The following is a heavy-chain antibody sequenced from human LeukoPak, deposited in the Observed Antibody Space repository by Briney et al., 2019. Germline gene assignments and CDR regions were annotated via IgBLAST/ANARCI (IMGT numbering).Heavy chain of an antibody. CDR2: ISSSSSYI. Sequence: PGGSLRLSCAASGFTFSSYSMNWVRQAPGKGLEWVSSISSSSSYIYYADSVKGRFTISRDNAKNLLYLQMNSLRAEDTAVYYCAREGIQLVYYYGMDVWGQGTTVTVSS. J-gene: IGHJ6*02. CDR3: AREGIQLVYYYGMDV. V-gene: IGHV3-21*01. CDR1: GFTFSSYS. D-gene: IGHD5-18*01.